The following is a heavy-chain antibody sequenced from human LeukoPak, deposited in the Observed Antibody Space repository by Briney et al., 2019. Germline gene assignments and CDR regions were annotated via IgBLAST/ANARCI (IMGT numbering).Heavy chain of an antibody. CDR2: ISYDGSNK. J-gene: IGHJ4*02. V-gene: IGHV3-30*18. CDR3: AKGVSTTVTTGFDY. Sequence: GGSLRLSCAASGFTFSSYGMHWVRQAPGKGLKWVAVISYDGSNKYYADSVKGRFTISRDNSKNTLYLQMNSLRAEDTAVYYCAKGVSTTVTTGFDYWGQGTLVTVSS. D-gene: IGHD4-17*01. CDR1: GFTFSSYG.